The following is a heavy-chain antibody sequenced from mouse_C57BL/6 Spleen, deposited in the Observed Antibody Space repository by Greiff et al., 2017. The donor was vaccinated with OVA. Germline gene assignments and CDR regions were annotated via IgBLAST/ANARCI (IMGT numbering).Heavy chain of an antibody. D-gene: IGHD1-1*01. V-gene: IGHV3-6*01. CDR2: ISYDGSN. J-gene: IGHJ3*01. CDR3: ASYYGSSLFAY. CDR1: GYSITSGYY. Sequence: DVHLVESGPGLVKPSQSLSLTCSVTGYSITSGYYWNWIRQFPGNKLEWMGYISYDGSNNYNPSLKNRISITRDTSKNQFFLKLNSVTTEDTATYYCASYYGSSLFAYWGQGTLVTVSA.